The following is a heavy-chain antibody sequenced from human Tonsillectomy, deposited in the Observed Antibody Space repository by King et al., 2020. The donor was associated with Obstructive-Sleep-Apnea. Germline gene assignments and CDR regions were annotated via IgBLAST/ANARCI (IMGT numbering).Heavy chain of an antibody. CDR2: IYYSGST. CDR3: ARVICSSASCYVPYYYGVDV. Sequence: VQLQESGPGLVKPSQTLSLTCAVSGGSISSGGFSWTWIRQPPGKGLEWIGYIYYSGSTYYNPSLESRVTISVDTSKNQFSLKLSSLTAADTAVYFCARVICSSASCYVPYYYGVDVWGQGTTVTVSS. J-gene: IGHJ6*02. CDR1: GGSISSGGFS. D-gene: IGHD2-2*01. V-gene: IGHV4-30-4*07.